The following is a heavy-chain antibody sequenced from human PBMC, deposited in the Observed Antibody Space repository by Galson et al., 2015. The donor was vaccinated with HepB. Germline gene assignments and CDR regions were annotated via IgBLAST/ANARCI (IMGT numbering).Heavy chain of an antibody. V-gene: IGHV7-4-1*01. CDR3: ARDINPFGGSSGFPDY. D-gene: IGHD2-15*01. CDR1: GYTFTSYA. J-gene: IGHJ4*02. Sequence: SVKVSCKASGYTFTSYAMNWVRQAPGQGLEWMGWINTNTGNPTYAQGFTGRFVLSLDTSVSTAYLQICSLKAEDTAVYYCARDINPFGGSSGFPDYWGQGTLVTVSS. CDR2: INTNTGNP.